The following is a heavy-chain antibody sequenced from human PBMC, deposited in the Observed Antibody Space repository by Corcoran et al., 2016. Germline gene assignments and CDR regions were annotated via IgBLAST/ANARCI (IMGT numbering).Heavy chain of an antibody. CDR3: ARERLLGSSWSKTYYFDY. CDR1: GFTFSSFS. Sequence: VQLVESGGGLVQPGGSLRLSCAASGFTFSSFSMNWVRQAPGKGLEWVSYISSSSSTIYYADAVMGRFTISRDNAKNSLYLQMNSLRAEDTAVYYCARERLLGSSWSKTYYFDYWGQGTLVTVSS. D-gene: IGHD6-13*01. J-gene: IGHJ4*02. V-gene: IGHV3-48*04. CDR2: ISSSSSTI.